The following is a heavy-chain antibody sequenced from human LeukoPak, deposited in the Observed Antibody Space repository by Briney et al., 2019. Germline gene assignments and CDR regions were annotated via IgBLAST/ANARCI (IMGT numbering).Heavy chain of an antibody. CDR1: GVSISSSSYY. V-gene: IGHV4-39*06. CDR2: IYSSGST. Sequence: ETLSLTCTVSGVSISSSSYYWGWIRQPPGKGLEWIGSIYSSGSTYYNPSLKSRVTISVNTSKNQFTLKLSSVTAADTAVYYCAKEGTYTYGASDFDYWGQGTLVTVSS. J-gene: IGHJ4*02. D-gene: IGHD4/OR15-4a*01. CDR3: AKEGTYTYGASDFDY.